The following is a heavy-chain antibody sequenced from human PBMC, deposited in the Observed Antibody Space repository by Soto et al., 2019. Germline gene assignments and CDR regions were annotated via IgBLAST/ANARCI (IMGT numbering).Heavy chain of an antibody. V-gene: IGHV3-23*01. Sequence: GGSLRLSCAASGFTFSSYAMSWVRQAPGKGLEWVSAISGSGGSTYYADSVKGRFTISRDNSKNTLYLQMNSLRAEDTAVYYCAKVSMVGAQPSYYFDYWGQGTLVTVSS. CDR2: ISGSGGST. CDR1: GFTFSSYA. J-gene: IGHJ4*02. CDR3: AKVSMVGAQPSYYFDY. D-gene: IGHD1-26*01.